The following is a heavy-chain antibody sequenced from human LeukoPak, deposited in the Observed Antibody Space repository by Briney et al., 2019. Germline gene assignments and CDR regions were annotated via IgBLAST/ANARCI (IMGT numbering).Heavy chain of an antibody. CDR3: ARDRVGITGTTETE. D-gene: IGHD1-20*01. V-gene: IGHV1-18*01. Sequence: ASVKVSCKASGYTFTSYGISWVRQAPGQGLEWMGWISAYNGNTNYAQKLQGRVTMTTDTPTSTAYMELRSLRSDDTAVYYCARDRVGITGTTETEWGQGTLVTVSS. CDR1: GYTFTSYG. J-gene: IGHJ4*02. CDR2: ISAYNGNT.